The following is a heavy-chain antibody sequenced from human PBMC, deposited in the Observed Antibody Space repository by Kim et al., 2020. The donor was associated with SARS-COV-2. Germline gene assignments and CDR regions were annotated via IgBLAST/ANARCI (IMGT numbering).Heavy chain of an antibody. V-gene: IGHV1-69*13. CDR1: GGIFSSYA. D-gene: IGHD5-12*01. CDR2: IIPIFGTA. J-gene: IGHJ6*02. CDR3: ARLPARDGGYERFYYYYGMDV. Sequence: SVKVSCKASGGIFSSYAISWVRQAPGQGLEWMGGIIPIFGTANYAQKFQGRVTITADESTSTAYMELSSLRSEDTAVYYCARLPARDGGYERFYYYYGMDVWGQGTTVTVSS.